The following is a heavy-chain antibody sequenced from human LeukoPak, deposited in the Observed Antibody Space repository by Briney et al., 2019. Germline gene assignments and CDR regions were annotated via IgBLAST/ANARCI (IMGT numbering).Heavy chain of an antibody. Sequence: ASVKVSCKAPGYSFIRFYLHWVRQVPGRDLEWMGWINPTSGGTFYLQKFQGRLAVSRDTSLGTVYMELSSLRYDDTAVYFCARSRTFSGYAAFGPWGQGTLVTVSS. CDR1: GYSFIRFY. CDR3: ARSRTFSGYAAFGP. CDR2: INPTSGGT. D-gene: IGHD5-12*01. J-gene: IGHJ5*02. V-gene: IGHV1-2*02.